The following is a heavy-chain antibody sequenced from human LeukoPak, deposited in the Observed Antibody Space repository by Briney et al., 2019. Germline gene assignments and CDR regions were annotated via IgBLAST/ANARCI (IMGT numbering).Heavy chain of an antibody. D-gene: IGHD3-10*01. V-gene: IGHV3-23*01. J-gene: IGHJ4*02. CDR1: GFTFSSYA. Sequence: GGSLRLSCAASGFTFSSYAMSWVRLAPGKGLEWVSAISGSGGGTYYADSVKGRFTISRDNSKNTLYLQMNSLRAEDTAVYYCAKVWAAMVRGAIDYWGQGTLVTVSS. CDR2: ISGSGGGT. CDR3: AKVWAAMVRGAIDY.